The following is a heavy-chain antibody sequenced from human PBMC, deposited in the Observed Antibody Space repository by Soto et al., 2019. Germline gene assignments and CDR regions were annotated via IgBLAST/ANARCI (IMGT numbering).Heavy chain of an antibody. CDR3: ARARYNSGWYFYYGMDV. CDR2: INPNSGGT. D-gene: IGHD6-19*01. V-gene: IGHV1-2*04. CDR1: GYTFTGYY. J-gene: IGHJ6*02. Sequence: AASVKVSCKASGYTFTGYYMHWVRQAPGQGLEWMGWINPNSGGTNYAQKFQGWVTMTRDTSISTAYMELSRLRSDDTAVYYCARARYNSGWYFYYGMDVWGQGTTVTVSS.